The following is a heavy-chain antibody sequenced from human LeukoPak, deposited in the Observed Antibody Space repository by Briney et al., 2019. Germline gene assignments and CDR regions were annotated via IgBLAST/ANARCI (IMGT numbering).Heavy chain of an antibody. J-gene: IGHJ5*02. D-gene: IGHD5-24*01. Sequence: GGSLRLSCAASGFTFSSYAMHWVRQAPGKGLEWVAVISYDGSNKYYADSVKGRFTISRDNSKNTLYLQMNSLRAEDTAVYYCAREARDGYNYGWFDPWGQGTLVTVSS. CDR1: GFTFSSYA. CDR2: ISYDGSNK. V-gene: IGHV3-30*04. CDR3: AREARDGYNYGWFDP.